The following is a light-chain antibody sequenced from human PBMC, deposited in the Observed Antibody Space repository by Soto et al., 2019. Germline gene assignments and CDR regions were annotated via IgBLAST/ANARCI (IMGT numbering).Light chain of an antibody. CDR3: QQRSVWPVT. CDR2: DAS. J-gene: IGKJ4*01. CDR1: QNVHSY. Sequence: EIVLTQSPATLSLSPGKRATLSCRASQNVHSYLAWYQQKPGQAPRLLIYDASNRATGIPVRFSGSGSGTDFTLTISSLEPEDVAVYYCQQRSVWPVTFGGGTKVEIE. V-gene: IGKV3-11*01.